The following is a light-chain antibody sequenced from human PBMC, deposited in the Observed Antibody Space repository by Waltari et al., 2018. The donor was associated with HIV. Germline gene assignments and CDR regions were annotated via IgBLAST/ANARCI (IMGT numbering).Light chain of an antibody. CDR3: SSYTSSSWV. CDR1: SSDVDYYNH. V-gene: IGLV2-14*03. J-gene: IGLJ3*02. Sequence: QSALTQPASVSGSPGQSITISCTGISSDVDYYNHDCWYQQHPGKAPKLMIYVVTHRPAGVSNRFSGSESGNTASLTISGLQAEDEADYYCSSYTSSSWVFGGGTKLTVL. CDR2: VVT.